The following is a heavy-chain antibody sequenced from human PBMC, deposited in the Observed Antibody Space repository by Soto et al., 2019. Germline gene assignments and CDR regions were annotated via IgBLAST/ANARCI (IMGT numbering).Heavy chain of an antibody. Sequence: SETLSLTCTVSGGSISSGSSYWSWIRQHPGEGLEWIGYIYYSGSTYYNPSLKSRVTISIDTSKNQFSLKLSSVTAEDTAVYYCARDLVGDTIITLGSYYSYGMDVCGQGTPVTVSS. V-gene: IGHV4-31*03. CDR3: ARDLVGDTIITLGSYYSYGMDV. CDR2: IYYSGST. J-gene: IGHJ6*02. D-gene: IGHD3-22*01. CDR1: GGSISSGSSY.